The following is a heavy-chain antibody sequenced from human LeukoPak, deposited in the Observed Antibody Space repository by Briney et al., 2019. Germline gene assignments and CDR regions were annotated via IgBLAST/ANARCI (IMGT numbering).Heavy chain of an antibody. D-gene: IGHD7-27*01. V-gene: IGHV3-23*01. CDR3: AKKWGMFYFDY. CDR2: ISGSGGSSGGST. J-gene: IGHJ4*02. Sequence: GSLRLSCAASGFTFSSYAMNWVRQAPGKGLEWVSAISGSGGSSGGSTYYADSVKGRFTISRDNSKSTLYLQMNSLRAEDTAVYYCAKKWGMFYFDYWGQGTLVTVSS. CDR1: GFTFSSYA.